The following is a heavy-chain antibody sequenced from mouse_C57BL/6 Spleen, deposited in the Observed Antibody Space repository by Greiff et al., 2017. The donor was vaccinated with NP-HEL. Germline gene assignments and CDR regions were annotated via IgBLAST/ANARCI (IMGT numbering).Heavy chain of an antibody. CDR1: GYSFTGYY. CDR2: INPSTGGT. J-gene: IGHJ3*01. V-gene: IGHV1-42*01. Sequence: VQLQQSGPELVKPGASVKISCKASGYSFTGYYMNWVKQSPEKSLEWIGEINPSTGGTTYNQTFKAKATLTVDNSSSTAYMQLKSLTSEDSAVYYCARRGTVVAPGAYWGQGTLVTVSA. D-gene: IGHD1-1*01. CDR3: ARRGTVVAPGAY.